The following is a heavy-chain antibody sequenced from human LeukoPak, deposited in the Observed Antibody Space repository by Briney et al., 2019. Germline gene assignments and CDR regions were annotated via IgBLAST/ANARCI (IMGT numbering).Heavy chain of an antibody. Sequence: GASVKVSCKASGYTFTSYYIHWVRQAPGQGLEWMGIINPSGGSTSYAQKFQGRVTMTRDMSTSTVSMELSSLRSEDTAVYYCARQYYGSGSYDYWGQGTLVTVSS. D-gene: IGHD3-10*01. CDR1: GYTFTSYY. CDR3: ARQYYGSGSYDY. J-gene: IGHJ4*02. CDR2: INPSGGST. V-gene: IGHV1-46*01.